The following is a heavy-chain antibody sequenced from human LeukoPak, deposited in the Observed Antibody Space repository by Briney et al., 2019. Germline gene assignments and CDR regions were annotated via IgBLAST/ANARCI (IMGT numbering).Heavy chain of an antibody. J-gene: IGHJ5*02. CDR2: INPSGGST. V-gene: IGHV1-46*01. Sequence: ASVKVSCKASGYTFTSYYMHWVRQAPGQGLEWMGIINPSGGSTSYAQKLQGRVTMTTDTSTSTAYMELRSLRSDDTAVYYCARAGYSSSWYVPGWFDPWGQGTLVTVSS. CDR1: GYTFTSYY. D-gene: IGHD6-13*01. CDR3: ARAGYSSSWYVPGWFDP.